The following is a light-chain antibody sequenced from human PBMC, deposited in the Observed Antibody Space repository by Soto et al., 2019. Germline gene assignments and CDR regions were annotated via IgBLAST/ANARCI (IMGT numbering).Light chain of an antibody. CDR3: QQYGSSPST. CDR1: QGLSRSN. V-gene: IGKV3-20*01. CDR2: GAS. Sequence: EIVMTQSPATLSVSPGERATLSCRASQGLSRSNLACFQQRPGQTPRLLIYGASSRATGIPDRFSGSGSGTDFTLTISRLEPEDFAVYYCQQYGSSPSTFGQGTRLEI. J-gene: IGKJ5*01.